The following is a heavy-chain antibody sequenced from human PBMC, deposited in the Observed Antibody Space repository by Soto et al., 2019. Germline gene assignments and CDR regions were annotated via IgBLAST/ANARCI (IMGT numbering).Heavy chain of an antibody. CDR1: GFTFGDYA. Sequence: GESLKISCKGSGFTFGDYAMSWVRQAPGKGLEWVSAISGSGVSTYYADSVKGRFTISRDNSKNTLYLQMNSLRAEDTAVYYCAKGPGMYYYDSSGYYHYDYWGQGTLVTVSS. CDR3: AKGPGMYYYDSSGYYHYDY. CDR2: ISGSGVST. J-gene: IGHJ4*02. V-gene: IGHV3-23*01. D-gene: IGHD3-22*01.